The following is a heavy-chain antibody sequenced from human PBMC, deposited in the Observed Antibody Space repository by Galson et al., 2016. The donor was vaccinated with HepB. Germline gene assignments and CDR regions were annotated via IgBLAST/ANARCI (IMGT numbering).Heavy chain of an antibody. CDR3: ARGHYDFEF. CDR1: GSSVSNHY. V-gene: IGHV4-59*02. Sequence: ETLSLTCRVSGSSVSNHYWSWVRQSPGKGLEWLAHNYENGDINYNPSLESRVTISVDTSKNQFSLKLTSVTAADTALYYCARGHYDFEFWGQGLLVTVSS. J-gene: IGHJ4*02. CDR2: NYENGDI. D-gene: IGHD3-16*01.